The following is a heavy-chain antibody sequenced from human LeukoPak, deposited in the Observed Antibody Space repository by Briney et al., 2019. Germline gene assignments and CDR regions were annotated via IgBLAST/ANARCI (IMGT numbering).Heavy chain of an antibody. Sequence: ASVKVSCKASGGTFSSYAISWVRQAPGQGLEWMGRIIPILGIANYAQKFQGRVTITADKSTSTAYVELSSLRSEDTAVYYCARDSTGGAFDSWGQGTMVTVSS. D-gene: IGHD2-8*02. V-gene: IGHV1-69*04. CDR3: ARDSTGGAFDS. CDR1: GGTFSSYA. J-gene: IGHJ3*02. CDR2: IIPILGIA.